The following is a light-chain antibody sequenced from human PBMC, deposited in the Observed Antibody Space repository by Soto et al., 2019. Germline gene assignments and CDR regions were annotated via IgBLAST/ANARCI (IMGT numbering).Light chain of an antibody. CDR3: QQYNKWTWS. V-gene: IGKV3-15*01. J-gene: IGKJ1*01. CDR2: GAA. Sequence: EIVMTQSPATLSVSPGQIVTLSFRASQSVNTNLAWYQHKPGQAPRLLIYGAATGATGIPARFSAAGSGTEFTLTISGLQSEDFAVYYCQQYNKWTWSFGQGTKVDIK. CDR1: QSVNTN.